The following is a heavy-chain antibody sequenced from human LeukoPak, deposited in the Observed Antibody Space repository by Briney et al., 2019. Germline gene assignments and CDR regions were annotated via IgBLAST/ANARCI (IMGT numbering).Heavy chain of an antibody. J-gene: IGHJ3*02. D-gene: IGHD3-10*01. CDR1: GYTLTELS. V-gene: IGHV1-24*01. Sequence: ASVKVSCKVSGYTLTELSMHWVRQAPGKGLEWMGGFDPEDGETIYAQKFQGRVTMTEDTSTDTAYMELSSLRSEDTAVYYCAREVNYYGSGSYSSGAFDIWGQGTMVTVSS. CDR3: AREVNYYGSGSYSSGAFDI. CDR2: FDPEDGET.